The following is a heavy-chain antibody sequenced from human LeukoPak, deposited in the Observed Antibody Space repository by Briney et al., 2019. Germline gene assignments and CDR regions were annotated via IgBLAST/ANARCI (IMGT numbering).Heavy chain of an antibody. CDR3: AELGITMIGGV. J-gene: IGHJ6*04. CDR2: IENKTGGGTR. D-gene: IGHD3-10*02. CDR1: GFTFSHAW. Sequence: GGSLRLSCAASGFTFSHAWMNWVRQAPGKGLEWVGHIENKTGGGTRDYAAPVTGRFNISRDDSKNTLYQQMNSLKTEDTAVYYCAELGITMIGGVWGKGTTVTISS. V-gene: IGHV3-15*04.